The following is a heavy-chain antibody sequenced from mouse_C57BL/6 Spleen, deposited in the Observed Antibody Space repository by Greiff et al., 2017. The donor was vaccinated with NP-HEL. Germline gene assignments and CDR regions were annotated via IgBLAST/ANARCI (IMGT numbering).Heavy chain of an antibody. J-gene: IGHJ2*01. CDR2: INPNNGGT. V-gene: IGHV1-26*01. CDR3: ARLGDLYYFDY. Sequence: EVQLQQSGPELVKPGASVKISCKASGYTFTDYYMNWVKQSHGKSLEWIGDINPNNGGTSYNQKFKGKATLTVDKSFSTAYMELRSLTSEDSAVYYCARLGDLYYFDYWGQGTTLTVSS. CDR1: GYTFTDYY. D-gene: IGHD3-3*01.